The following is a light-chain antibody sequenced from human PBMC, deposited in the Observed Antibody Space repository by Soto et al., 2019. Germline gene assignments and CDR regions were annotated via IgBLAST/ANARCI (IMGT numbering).Light chain of an antibody. CDR1: QSVSTN. J-gene: IGKJ3*01. Sequence: EIVMTQSPATLSVSPGARATLSCRASQSVSTNLAWYQQRPGQPPRVLIYGASTRATGIPARFSGSGYGTEFSPTISSLQYEDFVVYYCQQYHNWPVTFGPGTKVDFK. V-gene: IGKV3-15*01. CDR3: QQYHNWPVT. CDR2: GAS.